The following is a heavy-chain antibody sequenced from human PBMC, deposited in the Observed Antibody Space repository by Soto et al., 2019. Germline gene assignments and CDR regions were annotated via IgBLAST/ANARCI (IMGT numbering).Heavy chain of an antibody. CDR3: ARDYYDCSSTSCYGGWFDP. CDR2: INPNSGGT. V-gene: IGHV1-2*04. J-gene: IGHJ5*02. Sequence: ASVKVSCKASGYTFTGYYMHWVRQAPGQGLEWTGWINPNSGGTNYAQKFQGWVTMTRDTSISTAYMELSRLRSDDTAVYYCARDYYDCSSTSCYGGWFDPWGQGTLVTVSS. D-gene: IGHD2-2*01. CDR1: GYTFTGYY.